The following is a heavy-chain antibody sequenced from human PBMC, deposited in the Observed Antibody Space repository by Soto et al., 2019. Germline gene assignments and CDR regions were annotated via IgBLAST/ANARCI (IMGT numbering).Heavy chain of an antibody. J-gene: IGHJ6*02. Sequence: GASVKVSCKASGGTFSSYTISWVRPAPGQGLEWMGRINPLNGITNYAQNFQGRVMMTADTSTSTAYMELRSLRSDDTAIYYCTREGSAPYYYYGMDARGQGTTVTVSS. CDR3: TREGSAPYYYYGMDA. CDR1: GGTFSSYT. D-gene: IGHD3-10*01. V-gene: IGHV1-69*04. CDR2: INPLNGIT.